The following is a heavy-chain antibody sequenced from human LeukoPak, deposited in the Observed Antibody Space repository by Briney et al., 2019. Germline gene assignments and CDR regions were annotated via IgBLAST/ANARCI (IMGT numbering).Heavy chain of an antibody. CDR2: INPNSGGT. D-gene: IGHD3-16*02. J-gene: IGHJ4*02. CDR3: AKARRLGELSAGNGY. V-gene: IGHV1-2*02. CDR1: GYTFTGYY. Sequence: ASVKVSCKASGYTFTGYYIHWVRQAPGQGLKWMGWINPNSGGTNYAQKFQGRVTMTRDTSISTAYMELSRLRSDDTAVYYCAKARRLGELSAGNGYWGQGTLVTVSS.